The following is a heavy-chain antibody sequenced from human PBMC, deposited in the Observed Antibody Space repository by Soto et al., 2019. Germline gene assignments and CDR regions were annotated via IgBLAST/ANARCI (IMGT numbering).Heavy chain of an antibody. Sequence: QVQLVQSGAEVKKPGSSVKVSCKASGGTFSSYTISWVRQAPGQGLEWMGRIIHILGIANYAQKFQGRVTITADKSTSTAYMELSSLRSEDTAVYYCARDPDSSGWYVPRYWGQGTLVTVSS. CDR1: GGTFSSYT. V-gene: IGHV1-69*08. CDR2: IIHILGIA. D-gene: IGHD6-19*01. J-gene: IGHJ4*02. CDR3: ARDPDSSGWYVPRY.